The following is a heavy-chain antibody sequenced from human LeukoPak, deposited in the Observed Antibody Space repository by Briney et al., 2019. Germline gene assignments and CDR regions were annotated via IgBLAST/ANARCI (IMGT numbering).Heavy chain of an antibody. CDR1: GFTFGNYA. Sequence: PGGSLRLSCAASGFTFGNYAMSWVRQAPGKGLEWVSGIRSSGHNTYYEDSVKGRFTISRDNSKNMLYLQMNSLRAEDTAVYYCAKYVCGGDCYDYFDCWGQGTLVTVSS. CDR3: AKYVCGGDCYDYFDC. J-gene: IGHJ4*02. D-gene: IGHD2-21*02. V-gene: IGHV3-23*01. CDR2: IRSSGHNT.